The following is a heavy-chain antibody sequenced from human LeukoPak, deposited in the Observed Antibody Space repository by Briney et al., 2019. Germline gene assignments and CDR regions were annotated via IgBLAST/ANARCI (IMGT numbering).Heavy chain of an antibody. Sequence: PSETLSLSCTVSGGSISSYYWSWIRQPPGKEREWIGYIHSTGTTKFNPSLESRVTMSVDTSKNQFSPKLSSVTAADTAVYYCARHARRDAYNPNDYWGQGTLVTVSS. J-gene: IGHJ4*02. D-gene: IGHD5-24*01. CDR1: GGSISSYY. CDR3: ARHARRDAYNPNDY. V-gene: IGHV4-4*09. CDR2: IHSTGTT.